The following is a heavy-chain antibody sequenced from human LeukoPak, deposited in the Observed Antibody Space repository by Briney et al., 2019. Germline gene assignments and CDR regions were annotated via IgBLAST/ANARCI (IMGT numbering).Heavy chain of an antibody. D-gene: IGHD4-17*01. J-gene: IGHJ4*02. CDR2: IIPIFGTA. CDR1: GGTFSSYA. V-gene: IGHV1-69*01. CDR3: ASLWSPDYGVFDY. Sequence: SLKVSCKASGGTFSSYAISCVRQAPGHGLEWMGGIIPIFGTANYAQKFQGRVTITADETTSTAYMELSSLRSEDTAVYYCASLWSPDYGVFDYWGQGTLVTVSS.